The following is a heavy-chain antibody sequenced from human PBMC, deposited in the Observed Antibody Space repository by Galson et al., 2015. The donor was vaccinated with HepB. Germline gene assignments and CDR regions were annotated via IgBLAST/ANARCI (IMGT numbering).Heavy chain of an antibody. CDR2: IYYVSKWNT. V-gene: IGHV6-1*01. CDR1: GDSVSSNRTA. D-gene: IGHD1-7*01. CDR3: VRGLGTTGLNY. J-gene: IGHJ4*02. Sequence: CAISGDSVSSNRTAWNWIRQSPSRGLEWLGRIYYVSKWNTEYAVSVKSRISINPDISENQFSLQLDSVTPEDTAVYYCVRGLGTTGLNYWGLGTLVTVSS.